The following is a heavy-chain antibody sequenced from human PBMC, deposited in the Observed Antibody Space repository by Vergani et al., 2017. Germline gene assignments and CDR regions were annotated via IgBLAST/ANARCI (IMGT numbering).Heavy chain of an antibody. J-gene: IGHJ5*02. Sequence: QLQLQESGPGLVKPSETLSLTCTVSGGSITRSNNYWAWIRQPPGKGLEWIGSVYYSGSPHYNPSLGSRVTMSVDTSKNQFSLKLNSVTAADTAVYYCGGVADFYGLGSRLLDLWGQGILVTVSS. CDR1: GGSITRSNNY. CDR2: VYYSGSP. CDR3: GGVADFYGLGSRLLDL. D-gene: IGHD3-10*01. V-gene: IGHV4-39*07.